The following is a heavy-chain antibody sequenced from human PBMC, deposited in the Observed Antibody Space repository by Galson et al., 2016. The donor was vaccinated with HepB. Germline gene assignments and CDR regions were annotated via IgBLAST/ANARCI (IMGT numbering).Heavy chain of an antibody. V-gene: IGHV3-23*01. D-gene: IGHD2-21*01. J-gene: IGHJ5*02. CDR2: ISGNGGET. Sequence: SLRLSCAASGFTFSHSALTWIRQAPGKGLEWVSTISGNGGETFYADSVRGRFNISRDNSWNTLSLQMNSLRAEDTALYYCAKGGHYSPFDPWGQGTLVTVSS. CDR1: GFTFSHSA. CDR3: AKGGHYSPFDP.